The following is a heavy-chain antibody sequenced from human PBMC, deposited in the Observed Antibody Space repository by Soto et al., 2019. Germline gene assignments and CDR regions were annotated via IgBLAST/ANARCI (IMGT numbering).Heavy chain of an antibody. D-gene: IGHD2-21*01. CDR3: ARSDGHTFNWLDA. CDR2: MNPTSGNT. CDR1: GYTFTKHD. J-gene: IGHJ5*02. V-gene: IGHV1-8*01. Sequence: QVQLVQSGAEVKPPGASVKVSCKASGYTFTKHDMNWVRQAPGQGLEWMGWMNPTSGNTGYAQKFQGRLTMTWDTAIGIAHMELSSLRNEYTAVYYCARSDGHTFNWLDAWGQGTLVTVSA.